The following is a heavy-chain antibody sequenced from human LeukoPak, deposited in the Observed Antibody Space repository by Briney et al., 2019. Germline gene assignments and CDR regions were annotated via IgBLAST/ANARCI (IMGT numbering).Heavy chain of an antibody. CDR2: ISAYNGNT. Sequence: ASVKVSCKASGYTFTGYYMHWVRQAPGQGLEWMGWISAYNGNTNYAQKLQGRVTMTTDTSTSTAYMELRSLRSDDTAVYYCARDQVGATTEPRWWFDPWGQGTLVTVSS. CDR3: ARDQVGATTEPRWWFDP. D-gene: IGHD1-26*01. CDR1: GYTFTGYY. V-gene: IGHV1-18*04. J-gene: IGHJ5*02.